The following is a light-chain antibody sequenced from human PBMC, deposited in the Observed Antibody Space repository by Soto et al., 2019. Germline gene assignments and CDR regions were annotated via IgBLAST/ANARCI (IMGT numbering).Light chain of an antibody. V-gene: IGKV3-15*01. Sequence: EIVLTQSPGTLSVSPGERATLSGRASQGVSSKLAWYQQKPGQAPRLLFYGASTGATGIPARFSGSGSETEFTLSISSLRSEDFAVYYCQQYNNWPGTFGQGTKVAMK. CDR2: GAS. CDR1: QGVSSK. CDR3: QQYNNWPGT. J-gene: IGKJ1*01.